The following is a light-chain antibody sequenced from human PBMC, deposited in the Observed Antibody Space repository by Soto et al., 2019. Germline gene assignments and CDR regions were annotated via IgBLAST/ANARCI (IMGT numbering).Light chain of an antibody. CDR3: QQYNNWPPLT. CDR2: GAS. Sequence: EIVLTQSPGTLSLSPGERATLSCGASQRVISSSLAWYQQRPGQAPRLLIYGASTRATGIPARFSGSGSGTEFTLTISSLQSEDFAVYYCQQYNNWPPLTFGGGTKVDIK. V-gene: IGKV3-15*01. CDR1: QRVISS. J-gene: IGKJ4*01.